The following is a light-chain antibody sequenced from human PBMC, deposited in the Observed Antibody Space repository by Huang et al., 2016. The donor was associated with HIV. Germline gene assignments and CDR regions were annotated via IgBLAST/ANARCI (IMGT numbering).Light chain of an antibody. CDR1: ENIANY. CDR2: AAS. Sequence: DIQLTQSPSSLSASAGDRVTITCRASENIANYLNWYQQKPGKAPKVMISAASTLETGVPPRFSGSGFGTDFTLTISSLQPEDFATYFCQQSYGTVLTFGGGTMVDIK. CDR3: QQSYGTVLT. V-gene: IGKV1-39*01. J-gene: IGKJ4*01.